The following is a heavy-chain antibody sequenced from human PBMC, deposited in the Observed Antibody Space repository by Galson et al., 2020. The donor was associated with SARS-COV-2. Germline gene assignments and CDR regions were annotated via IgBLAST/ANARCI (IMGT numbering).Heavy chain of an antibody. Sequence: TGGSLRLSCAASGFTFITYGMHWVRQAPGKGLEWVAVISYDGSNKYYADSVKGRFTISRDNSKNTLYLQMNSLRAEDTAVYYCAEDQGAAAADRGDGMDVWGQGTTVTVSS. CDR3: AEDQGAAAADRGDGMDV. V-gene: IGHV3-30*18. D-gene: IGHD6-13*01. J-gene: IGHJ6*02. CDR2: ISYDGSNK. CDR1: GFTFITYG.